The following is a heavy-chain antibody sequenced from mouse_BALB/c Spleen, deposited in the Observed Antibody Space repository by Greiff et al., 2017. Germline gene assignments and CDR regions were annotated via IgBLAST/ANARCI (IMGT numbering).Heavy chain of an antibody. CDR1: GFTFSSYG. J-gene: IGHJ3*01. D-gene: IGHD1-1*01. CDR3: ARHLYGSSYFAY. Sequence: EVKLMESGGGLVQPGGSLKLSCAASGFTFSSYGMSWVRQTPDKRLELVATINSNGGSTYYPDSVKGRFTISRDNAKNTLYLQMSSLKSEDTAMYYCARHLYGSSYFAYWGQGTLVTVSA. CDR2: INSNGGST. V-gene: IGHV5-6-3*01.